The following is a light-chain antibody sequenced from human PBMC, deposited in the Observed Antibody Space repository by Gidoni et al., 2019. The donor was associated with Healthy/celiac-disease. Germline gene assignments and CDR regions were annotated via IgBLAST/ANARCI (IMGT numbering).Light chain of an antibody. J-gene: IGLJ3*02. CDR2: DVS. Sequence: QSALTQPRLVSGSPGQSVTISCTGTSIDVGGYNYVSWYQQHPGKAPKLMIYDVSKRPSGVPDRFSGSKSGNTASLTISGLQAEDEADYYCCSYAGSYTWVFGGGTKLTVL. CDR1: SIDVGGYNY. CDR3: CSYAGSYTWV. V-gene: IGLV2-11*01.